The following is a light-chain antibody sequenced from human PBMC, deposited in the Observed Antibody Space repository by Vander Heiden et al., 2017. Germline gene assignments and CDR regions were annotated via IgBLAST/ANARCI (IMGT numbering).Light chain of an antibody. Sequence: SNELTQPSSVSVFPGQTARITCSGDVLAKKYARWFQQKPGQAPVLLIYKDSDRPSGIPERFSGSSSGTTVTLTISGAQVEDEADYYCYSAADNNLIFGGGTKLTVL. V-gene: IGLV3-27*01. J-gene: IGLJ2*01. CDR2: KDS. CDR1: VLAKKY. CDR3: YSAADNNLI.